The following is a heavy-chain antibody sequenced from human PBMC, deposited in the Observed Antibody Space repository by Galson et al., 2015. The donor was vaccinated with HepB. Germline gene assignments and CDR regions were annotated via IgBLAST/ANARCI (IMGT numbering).Heavy chain of an antibody. CDR1: GYTFTSHG. Sequence: QSGAEVKKPGTSVKVSCKASGYTFTSHGISWVRQAPGQGPEWMGWISAYNGNTNYAQKLQGRVTMTTDTSTSTAYMELRSLRSDDTAVYYCARVLYYYDSSGYYLWYYFDYWGQGTLVTVSS. V-gene: IGHV1-18*04. J-gene: IGHJ4*02. CDR3: ARVLYYYDSSGYYLWYYFDY. D-gene: IGHD3-22*01. CDR2: ISAYNGNT.